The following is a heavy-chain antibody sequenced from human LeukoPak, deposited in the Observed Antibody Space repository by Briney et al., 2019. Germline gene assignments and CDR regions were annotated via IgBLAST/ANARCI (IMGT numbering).Heavy chain of an antibody. CDR3: ASPSSRGGSQAAGY. Sequence: ASVKVSCKASGYTFTGYYMHWVRQAPGQGLEWMGWTNPNSGGTNYAQKFQGRVTMTRDTSISTAYMELSRLRSDDTAVYYCASPSSRGGSQAAGYWGQGTLVTVSS. D-gene: IGHD2-15*01. CDR2: TNPNSGGT. V-gene: IGHV1-2*02. J-gene: IGHJ4*02. CDR1: GYTFTGYY.